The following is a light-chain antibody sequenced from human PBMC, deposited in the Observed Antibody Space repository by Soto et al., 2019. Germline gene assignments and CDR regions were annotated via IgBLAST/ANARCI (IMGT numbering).Light chain of an antibody. V-gene: IGKV3-11*01. CDR2: DAS. J-gene: IGKJ3*01. Sequence: PGGRATLSCRASQSVSLSLAWYQQKPGQAPRLLIYDASKRASGIPARFSGSGSGTDFTLTISSLEPEDFAVYYCQQYASAPFSLGPGTKVDIK. CDR3: QQYASAPFS. CDR1: QSVSLS.